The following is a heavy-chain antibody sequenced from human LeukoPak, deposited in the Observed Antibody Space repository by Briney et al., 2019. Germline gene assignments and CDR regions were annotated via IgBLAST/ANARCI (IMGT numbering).Heavy chain of an antibody. CDR3: AKDLDYVWGSYRYPDY. J-gene: IGHJ4*02. V-gene: IGHV3-23*01. CDR2: ISGSGGST. Sequence: TGGSLRLSCAASGFTFSSYGMSWVRQAPGKGLEWVSAISGSGGSTYYADSVKGRFTISRDNSKNTLYLQMNSLRAEDTAVYYCAKDLDYVWGSYRYPDYWGQGTLVTVSS. CDR1: GFTFSSYG. D-gene: IGHD3-16*02.